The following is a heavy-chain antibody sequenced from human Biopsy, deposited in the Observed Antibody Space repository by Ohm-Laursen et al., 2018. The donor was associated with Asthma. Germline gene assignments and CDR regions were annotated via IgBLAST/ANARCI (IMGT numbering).Heavy chain of an antibody. CDR3: ARGDSSNWSHYYFDY. D-gene: IGHD3-22*01. J-gene: IGHJ4*02. CDR2: ISGYNGDT. CDR1: GYTFSNYA. V-gene: IGHV1-18*04. Sequence: SVKVSCKASGYTFSNYAISWVRQAPGQGLEWMGWISGYNGDTKFAQNVKGRLSLTTDTSTSTAYMELRSLTSDDTAVYYCARGDSSNWSHYYFDYWGQGTLVTVSS.